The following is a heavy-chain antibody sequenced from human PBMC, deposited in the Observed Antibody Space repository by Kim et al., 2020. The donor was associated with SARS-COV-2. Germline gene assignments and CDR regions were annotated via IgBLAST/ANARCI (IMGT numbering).Heavy chain of an antibody. V-gene: IGHV1-2*02. CDR2: INPNSGGT. D-gene: IGHD6-13*01. CDR1: GYTFTGYY. J-gene: IGHJ4*02. Sequence: ASVKVSCKASGYTFTGYYMHWVRQAPGQGLEWMGWINPNSGGTNYAQKFQGRVTMTRDTSISTAYMELSRLRSDDTAVYYCAREQKTNIATRHEIDYWGQGTLVTVSS. CDR3: AREQKTNIATRHEIDY.